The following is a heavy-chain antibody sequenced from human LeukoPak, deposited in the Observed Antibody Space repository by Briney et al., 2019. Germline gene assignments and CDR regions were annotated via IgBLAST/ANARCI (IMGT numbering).Heavy chain of an antibody. CDR1: GFTFSSYG. D-gene: IGHD5-12*01. CDR2: ISYDGSNK. Sequence: PGGSLRLSCAASGFTFSSYGMHWVRQAPGKGLEWVAVISYDGSNKYYADSVKGRFTISRDNSKNTLYLQMNNLRAEDTAVYYCAKDPRAVATTPSPFDYWGQGTLVTVSS. J-gene: IGHJ4*02. V-gene: IGHV3-30*18. CDR3: AKDPRAVATTPSPFDY.